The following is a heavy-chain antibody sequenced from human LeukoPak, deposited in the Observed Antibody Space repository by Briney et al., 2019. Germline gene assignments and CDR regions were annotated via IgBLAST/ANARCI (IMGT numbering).Heavy chain of an antibody. Sequence: PGGSLRLSCAASGFTFSSYGMHWVRQAPGKGLEWVAFIRYDGSNKYYADSVKGRFTISRDNSKNTLSLQMNTLRPDDTAVYYCAKARGLYGKDWFDPWGQGTQVTVSS. D-gene: IGHD4-17*01. J-gene: IGHJ5*02. CDR1: GFTFSSYG. CDR3: AKARGLYGKDWFDP. V-gene: IGHV3-30*02. CDR2: IRYDGSNK.